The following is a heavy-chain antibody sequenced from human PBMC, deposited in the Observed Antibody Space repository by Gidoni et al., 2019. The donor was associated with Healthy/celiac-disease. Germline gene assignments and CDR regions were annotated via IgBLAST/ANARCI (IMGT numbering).Heavy chain of an antibody. CDR1: GFTFSSYA. Sequence: EVQLLESGGGLVQPGGSLRLSCAASGFTFSSYAMSWVRQAPGKGLEWVSAISGSGGSTYYADSVKGRFTISRDNSKNTLYLQMNSLRAEDTAVYYCAKGPEVAMIVVVIPHDYWGQGTLVTVSS. CDR2: ISGSGGST. CDR3: AKGPEVAMIVVVIPHDY. J-gene: IGHJ4*02. D-gene: IGHD3-22*01. V-gene: IGHV3-23*01.